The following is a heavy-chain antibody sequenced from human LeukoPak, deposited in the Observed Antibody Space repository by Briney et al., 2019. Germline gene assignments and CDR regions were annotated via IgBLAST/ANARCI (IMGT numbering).Heavy chain of an antibody. V-gene: IGHV4-39*01. J-gene: IGHJ4*02. CDR3: ARHYYGDYAYYLDY. D-gene: IGHD4-17*01. Sequence: SETLSLTCTVSGGSISSRNYYWGWIRQPPGKGLEWIGSINYSGTTYYSPSLRSRVTILIDTSKNQFFLKLNSVTAPDTALYYCARHYYGDYAYYLDYWGQGTLVTVSS. CDR2: INYSGTT. CDR1: GGSISSRNYY.